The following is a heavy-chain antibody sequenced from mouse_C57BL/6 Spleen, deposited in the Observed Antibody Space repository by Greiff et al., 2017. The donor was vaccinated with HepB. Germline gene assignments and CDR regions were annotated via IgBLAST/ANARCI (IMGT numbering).Heavy chain of an antibody. CDR1: GYAFSSYW. CDR3: AREGTFYYFDY. J-gene: IGHJ2*01. CDR2: IYPGDGDT. V-gene: IGHV1-80*01. Sequence: VKLQESGAELVKPGASVKISCKASGYAFSSYWMNWVKQRPGKGLEWIGQIYPGDGDTNYNGKFKGKATLTADKSSSTAYLQLSSLTSEDSAVYFCAREGTFYYFDYWGQGTTLTVSS.